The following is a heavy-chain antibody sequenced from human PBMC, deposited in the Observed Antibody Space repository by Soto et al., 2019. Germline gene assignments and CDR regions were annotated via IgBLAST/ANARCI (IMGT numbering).Heavy chain of an antibody. Sequence: GGSLRLSCAASGFTFSRYTMNWVRQAPGKGLEWVSYITSSSSNIYYADSVKGRFTISRDNAKNSLYLQMNSLRAEDTAVYYCARDQRGILDYWGQGTLVTVSS. J-gene: IGHJ4*02. D-gene: IGHD6-25*01. CDR2: ITSSSSNI. CDR1: GFTFSRYT. CDR3: ARDQRGILDY. V-gene: IGHV3-48*01.